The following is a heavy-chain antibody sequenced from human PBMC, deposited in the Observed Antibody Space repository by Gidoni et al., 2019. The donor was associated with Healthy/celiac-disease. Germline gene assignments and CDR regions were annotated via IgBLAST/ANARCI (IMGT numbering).Heavy chain of an antibody. CDR3: AREMGLRGAFDY. Sequence: QVQLVESGGGVVQPGRFLRFSCAASGFTFSSYGMHWVRQAPGKGLEWVAVISYDGSNKYYADPVKGRFTISRDNSKNTLYLQMNSLRAEDTAVYYCAREMGLRGAFDYWGQGTLVTVSS. J-gene: IGHJ4*02. CDR2: ISYDGSNK. D-gene: IGHD2-8*01. V-gene: IGHV3-30*19. CDR1: GFTFSSYG.